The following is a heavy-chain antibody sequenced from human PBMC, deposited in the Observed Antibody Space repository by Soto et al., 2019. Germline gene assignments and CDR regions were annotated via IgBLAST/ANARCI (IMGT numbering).Heavy chain of an antibody. CDR3: ARSQLTTVTADFDY. V-gene: IGHV4-31*03. CDR2: IYYSGST. CDR1: GGSISSGGYY. J-gene: IGHJ4*02. Sequence: QVQLQESGPGLVKPSQTLSLTCTVSGGSISSGGYYWSWIRQHPGKGLEWIGYIYYSGSTYYNPSLKIRVTISVDTSKNQFSLKLSSVTAADTAVYYCARSQLTTVTADFDYWGQGTLVTVSS. D-gene: IGHD4-17*01.